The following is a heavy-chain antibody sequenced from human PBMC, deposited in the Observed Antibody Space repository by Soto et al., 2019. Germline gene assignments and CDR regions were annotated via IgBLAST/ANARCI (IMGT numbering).Heavy chain of an antibody. CDR1: GGSISSYY. Sequence: SDTLSLTCTVSGGSISSYYWSWIRQPPGKGLEWIGYIYYSGSTNYNPSLKSRVTISVDTSKNQFSLKLSSVTAADTAVYYCARGGRYDTFDYWGQGTLVTVYS. D-gene: IGHD5-12*01. J-gene: IGHJ4*02. V-gene: IGHV4-59*01. CDR3: ARGGRYDTFDY. CDR2: IYYSGST.